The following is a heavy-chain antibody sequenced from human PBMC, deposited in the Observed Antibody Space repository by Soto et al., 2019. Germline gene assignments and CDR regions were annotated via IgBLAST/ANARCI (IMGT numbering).Heavy chain of an antibody. CDR1: GGSISSSSYY. CDR2: IYYSGST. CDR3: ARHGRRSTVTTWNAFDI. Sequence: SETLSLTCTVSGGSISSSSYYWGWIRQPPGKGLEWIGSIYYSGSTYYNPSLKSRVTISVDTSKNQFSLKLSSVTAADTAVYYCARHGRRSTVTTWNAFDIWGQGTMVTVSS. J-gene: IGHJ3*02. V-gene: IGHV4-39*01. D-gene: IGHD4-17*01.